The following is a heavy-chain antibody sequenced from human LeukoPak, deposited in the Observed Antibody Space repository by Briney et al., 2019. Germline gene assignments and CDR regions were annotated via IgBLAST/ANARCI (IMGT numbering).Heavy chain of an antibody. CDR3: ARGGVAADY. Sequence: SGGSLRLSCADSGGTLSEHWMNWFRQAPGRGLEWVAKINGAGSGTEYLESVKGRFTISRDDAKNSLYLQMNSLRAEDTAVYYCARGGVAADYWGQGTLVTVSS. D-gene: IGHD2-15*01. J-gene: IGHJ4*02. CDR1: GGTLSEHW. CDR2: INGAGSGT. V-gene: IGHV3-7*01.